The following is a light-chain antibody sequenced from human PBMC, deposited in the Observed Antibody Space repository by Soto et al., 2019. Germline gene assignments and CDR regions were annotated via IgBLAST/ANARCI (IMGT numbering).Light chain of an antibody. CDR1: QSVTSK. V-gene: IGKV3-15*01. Sequence: EIVMTQSPVTLSVSPGERATLSCRASQSVTSKLAWYQQKPGQAPRLLIYDASARATGVPARFSGSGSGTEFTLTISNLQSEDFAVYYCQQYDNWPPFTFGPGTKVDLQ. CDR3: QQYDNWPPFT. J-gene: IGKJ3*01. CDR2: DAS.